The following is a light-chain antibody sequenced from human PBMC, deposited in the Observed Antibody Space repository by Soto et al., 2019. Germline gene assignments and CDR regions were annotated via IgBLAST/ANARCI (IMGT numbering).Light chain of an antibody. CDR3: QQRSKWPPLT. CDR1: QSVSSY. CDR2: DAS. Sequence: EIVLTQSPATLSLSPGERATLSCRASQSVSSYLAWYQQKPGQAPRLLIYDASNRATGIPARFSGSGSGTDFTLTISSLEPEDFAVYSCQQRSKWPPLTFGGGTKVEIK. V-gene: IGKV3-11*01. J-gene: IGKJ4*01.